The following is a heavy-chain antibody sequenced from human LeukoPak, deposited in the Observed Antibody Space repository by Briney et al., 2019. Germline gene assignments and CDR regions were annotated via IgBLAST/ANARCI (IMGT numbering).Heavy chain of an antibody. J-gene: IGHJ4*02. CDR1: GYTFTGYY. CDR3: AREWYSYGYSLHLDY. D-gene: IGHD5-18*01. CDR2: INPNSGGT. Sequence: ASVKVSCKVSGYTFTGYYMHWVRQAPGQGLEWMGWINPNSGGTNYAQKFQGRVTMTRDTSISTAYMELSRLRSDDTAVYYCAREWYSYGYSLHLDYWDQGTLVTVSS. V-gene: IGHV1-2*02.